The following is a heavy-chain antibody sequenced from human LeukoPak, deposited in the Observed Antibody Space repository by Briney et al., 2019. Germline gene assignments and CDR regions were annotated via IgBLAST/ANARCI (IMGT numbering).Heavy chain of an antibody. CDR2: IRYDGSNK. J-gene: IGHJ1*01. CDR1: GFTFSSYG. CDR3: AKAKWLVLGEYFQH. V-gene: IGHV3-30*02. Sequence: PGGSLRLSCAAPGFTFSSYGMHWVRQAPGKGLEWVAFIRYDGSNKYYADSVKGRFTISRDNSKNTLYLQMNRLRAEDTAVYYCAKAKWLVLGEYFQHWGQGTLVTVSS. D-gene: IGHD6-19*01.